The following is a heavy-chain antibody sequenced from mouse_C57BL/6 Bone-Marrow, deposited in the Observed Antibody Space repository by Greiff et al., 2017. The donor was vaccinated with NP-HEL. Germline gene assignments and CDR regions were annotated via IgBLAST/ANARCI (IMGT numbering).Heavy chain of an antibody. J-gene: IGHJ3*01. V-gene: IGHV1-50*01. CDR1: GYTFTSYW. D-gene: IGHD2-2*01. CDR2: IDPSDSYT. CDR3: ARGGLWLRRFAY. Sequence: VKPGASVKLSCKASGYTFTSYWMQWVKQRPGQGLEWIGEIDPSDSYTNYNQKFKGKATLTVDTSSSTAYMQLSSLTSEDSAVYYCARGGLWLRRFAYWGQGTLVTVSA.